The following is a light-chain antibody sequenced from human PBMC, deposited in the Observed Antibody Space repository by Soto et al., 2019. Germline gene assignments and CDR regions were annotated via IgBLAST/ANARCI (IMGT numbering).Light chain of an antibody. CDR2: AAS. CDR1: RDVVSD. V-gene: IGKV1-6*01. CDR3: LQDYGDSWT. J-gene: IGKJ1*01. Sequence: QMTQSPSSLSASVGEKIIITCRASRDVVSDVSWYQQKPGQAPKLLIYAASNLYTGVPSRFSGSRSGTEFTLTISSLQPEDFASYYCLQDYGDSWTFGQGTKVEIE.